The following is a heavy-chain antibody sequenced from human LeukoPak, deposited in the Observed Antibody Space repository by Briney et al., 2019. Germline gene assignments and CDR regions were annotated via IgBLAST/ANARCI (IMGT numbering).Heavy chain of an antibody. Sequence: SETLSLTCTVSGYSISSGYYWGWIRQPPGKGLEWIGSIYHGGSTYYNPSLKSRVTISVDTSKNQFSLKLSSVTAADTAVYYCARGLLSGGNWFDPWGQGTLVTVSS. V-gene: IGHV4-38-2*02. D-gene: IGHD2-21*02. J-gene: IGHJ5*02. CDR2: IYHGGST. CDR1: GYSISSGYY. CDR3: ARGLLSGGNWFDP.